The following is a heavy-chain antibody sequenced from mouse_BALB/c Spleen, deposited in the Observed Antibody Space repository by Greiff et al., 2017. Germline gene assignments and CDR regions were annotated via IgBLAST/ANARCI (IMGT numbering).Heavy chain of an antibody. J-gene: IGHJ2*01. V-gene: IGHV1-4*01. Sequence: QVQLQQSGAELARPGASVKMSCKASGYTFTSYTMHWVKQRPGQGLEWIGYINPSSGYTNYNQKFKDKATLTADKSSSTAYMQLSSLTSEDSAVYYCARSDYYYGSSYYFDYWGQGTTLTVSS. D-gene: IGHD1-1*01. CDR2: INPSSGYT. CDR3: ARSDYYYGSSYYFDY. CDR1: GYTFTSYT.